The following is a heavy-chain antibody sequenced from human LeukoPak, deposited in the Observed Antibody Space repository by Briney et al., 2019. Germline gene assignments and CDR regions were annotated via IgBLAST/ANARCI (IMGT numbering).Heavy chain of an antibody. Sequence: PGRSQSLSCAASGYTVSSHGMHWVRQAPGKGLEWVAVIWYDGSNKYYADSVKGRFTISRDNSKNTLYLQMNSLRAEDTAVYYCARALGWLPRNHGLYYWGQGTLVSVSS. D-gene: IGHD5-24*01. CDR3: ARALGWLPRNHGLYY. V-gene: IGHV3-33*01. J-gene: IGHJ4*02. CDR1: GYTVSSHG. CDR2: IWYDGSNK.